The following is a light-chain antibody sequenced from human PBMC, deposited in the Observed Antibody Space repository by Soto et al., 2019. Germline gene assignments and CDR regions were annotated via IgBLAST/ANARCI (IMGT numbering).Light chain of an antibody. CDR2: DAS. CDR3: QQYNSYSQT. V-gene: IGKV1-5*01. J-gene: IGKJ2*01. CDR1: QSISSW. Sequence: DLQITQSPSTLSASVGDRVTITCRASQSISSWLAWYQQKPGKAPKLLIYDASSLESGVSSRFSGSGSGTEFTLTISSLQPDDFATYYCQQYNSYSQTFGQGTKVDIK.